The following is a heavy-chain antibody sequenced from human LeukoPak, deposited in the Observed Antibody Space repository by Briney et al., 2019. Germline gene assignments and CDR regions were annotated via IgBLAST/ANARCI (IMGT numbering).Heavy chain of an antibody. CDR2: TYYSGST. J-gene: IGHJ1*01. V-gene: IGHV4-59*01. D-gene: IGHD3-22*01. CDR1: GGSISSYY. CDR3: ARGMYDSEFQH. Sequence: PSETLSLTCTVSGGSISSYYWSWTRQPPGKGLEWIGYTYYSGSTNYNPSLKSRVTISVDTSKNQFSLKLSSVTAADTAVYYCARGMYDSEFQHWGQGTLVTVSS.